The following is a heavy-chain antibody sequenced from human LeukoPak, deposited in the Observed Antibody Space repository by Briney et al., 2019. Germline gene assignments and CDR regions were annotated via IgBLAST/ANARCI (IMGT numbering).Heavy chain of an antibody. CDR1: GFTFSSYW. V-gene: IGHV3-7*01. J-gene: IGHJ4*02. CDR3: ARGLVAGKGDLDS. D-gene: IGHD6-19*01. CDR2: IKQDGSEK. Sequence: PGGSLRLSCAASGFTFSSYWMSWVRQAPGKGLEWVANIKQDGSEKYYVDSVKGRFTISRDNAKNSLYLQMNSLRAEDAAVYYCARGLVAGKGDLDSWGQGTLVTVSS.